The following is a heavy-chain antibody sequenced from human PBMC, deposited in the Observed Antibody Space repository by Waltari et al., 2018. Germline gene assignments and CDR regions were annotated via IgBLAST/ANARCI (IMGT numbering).Heavy chain of an antibody. D-gene: IGHD3-10*01. V-gene: IGHV4-34*01. CDR3: ARGASGSYSHGMDV. Sequence: QVQLQQWGAGLLKPSETLSLTCAVYGGSFSGYYWTWIRQPPGKGLEWIGEINHSGSTNYNPSLKSRVTISVDTSKNQFSLKLSSVTAADTAVYYCARGASGSYSHGMDVWGQGTTVTVSS. CDR2: INHSGST. J-gene: IGHJ6*02. CDR1: GGSFSGYY.